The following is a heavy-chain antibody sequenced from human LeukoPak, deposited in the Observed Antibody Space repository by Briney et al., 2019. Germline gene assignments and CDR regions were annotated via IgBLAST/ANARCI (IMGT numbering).Heavy chain of an antibody. J-gene: IGHJ5*02. CDR1: GFSISSYY. V-gene: IGHV4-4*07. CDR3: ARHVSFYDFWSGYPNWFDP. CDR2: IYTSGST. D-gene: IGHD3-3*01. Sequence: SLTCTVSGFSISSYYWSWIRQPAGKGLEWIGRIYTSGSTNYNPSLKSRVTMSVDTTKNQCSLKLSSVTAADTAVYYCARHVSFYDFWSGYPNWFDPWGQGTLVTVSS.